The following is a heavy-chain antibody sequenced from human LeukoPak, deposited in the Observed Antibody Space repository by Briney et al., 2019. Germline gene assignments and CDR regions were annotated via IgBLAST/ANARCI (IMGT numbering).Heavy chain of an antibody. CDR1: GFTFSSYA. V-gene: IGHV3-64*01. CDR2: ISSNGGST. CDR3: ARAYSSSWYYFDY. Sequence: GGSLRLSCAASGFTFSSYAMHWVSQAPGKGLEYVSAISSNGGSTYYANSVKGRFTISRDNSKNTLYLQMGSLRAEDMAVYYCARAYSSSWYYFDYWGQGTLVTVSS. J-gene: IGHJ4*02. D-gene: IGHD6-13*01.